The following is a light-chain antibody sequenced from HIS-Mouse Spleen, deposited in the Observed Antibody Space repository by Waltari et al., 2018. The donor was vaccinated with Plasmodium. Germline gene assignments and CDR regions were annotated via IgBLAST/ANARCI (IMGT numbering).Light chain of an antibody. CDR2: DAS. V-gene: IGKV3-11*01. J-gene: IGKJ5*01. CDR3: QQRSNWIT. CDR1: QSVSSY. Sequence: EIVLTQSPATLSLSPGERATLSCRASQSVSSYLAWYQQKPGQAPRLRIYDASNRATGIPARFSGSGSGTDFILTISSLEPEDFAVYYCQQRSNWITFGQGTRLEIK.